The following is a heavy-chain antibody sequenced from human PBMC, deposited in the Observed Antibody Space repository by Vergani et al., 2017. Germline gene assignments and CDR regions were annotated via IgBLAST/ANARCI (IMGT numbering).Heavy chain of an antibody. CDR1: GFTFSSYS. J-gene: IGHJ6*02. Sequence: EVQLVESGGGLVKPGGSLRLSCAASGFTFSSYSMNWVRQAPGKGLEWVSSISSSSSYIYYADSVKGRFTISRDNAKNSLYLQMNSLRAEDTAVYYCARDLEAPXPWLRIDYYYYGMDVWGQGTTVTVSS. CDR2: ISSSSSYI. V-gene: IGHV3-21*01. D-gene: IGHD5-12*01. CDR3: ARDLEAPXPWLRIDYYYYGMDV.